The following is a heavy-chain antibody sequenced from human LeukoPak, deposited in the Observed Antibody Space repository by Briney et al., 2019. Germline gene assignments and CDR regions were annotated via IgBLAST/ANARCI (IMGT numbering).Heavy chain of an antibody. V-gene: IGHV1-18*01. Sequence: ASVKVSCKASGYTFTSYGISWVRQAPGQGLEWMGWISAYNGNTNYAQKLQGRVTMTTDTSTSTAYMELRSLRSDDTAVYYCARDGLGTALKDIVVVVAATHVFDYWGQGTLVTVSS. CDR1: GYTFTSYG. D-gene: IGHD2-15*01. CDR3: ARDGLGTALKDIVVVVAATHVFDY. CDR2: ISAYNGNT. J-gene: IGHJ4*02.